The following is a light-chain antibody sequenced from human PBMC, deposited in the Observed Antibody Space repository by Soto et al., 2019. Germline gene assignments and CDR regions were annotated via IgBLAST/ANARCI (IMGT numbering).Light chain of an antibody. V-gene: IGLV1-36*01. CDR1: SSNIGNNA. CDR2: YDD. CDR3: AAWDDSLNGLV. J-gene: IGLJ2*01. Sequence: QAVVTQPPSVSEAPRQRVTISCSGSSSNIGNNAVNWYQQLPGKAPKLLIYYDDLLPSGVSDRFSGSKSGTSASLATSGLQSEDEADYYCAAWDDSLNGLVFGGGTKLTVL.